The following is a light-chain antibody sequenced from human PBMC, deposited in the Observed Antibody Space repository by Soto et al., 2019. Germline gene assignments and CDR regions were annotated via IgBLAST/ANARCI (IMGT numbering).Light chain of an antibody. V-gene: IGLV1-44*01. Sequence: QSVLTQPPSASGTPGQRVTISCSGSSSNIGSNTVNWYQQLPGTAPKLLIYANNNRPSGVPGRFSGSESGTSASLAITGLQAEDEADYYCQSYDSSLSGYVFGTGTKVTVL. CDR3: QSYDSSLSGYV. CDR2: ANN. CDR1: SSNIGSNT. J-gene: IGLJ1*01.